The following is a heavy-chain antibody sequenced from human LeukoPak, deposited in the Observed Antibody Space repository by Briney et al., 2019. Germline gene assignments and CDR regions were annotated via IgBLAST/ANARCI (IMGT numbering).Heavy chain of an antibody. CDR3: ARGWYGSGSYYSGMDV. Sequence: SQTLSLTCTVSGGSISSCDYYWSWIRQPPGKGLEGIGYIYYSGSTNYNPSLKSRVTISVDTSKNQFSLKPSSVTDADTAVYYCARGWYGSGSYYSGMDVWGQGTTVTVSS. J-gene: IGHJ6*02. V-gene: IGHV4-30-4*01. CDR2: IYYSGST. D-gene: IGHD3-10*01. CDR1: GGSISSCDYY.